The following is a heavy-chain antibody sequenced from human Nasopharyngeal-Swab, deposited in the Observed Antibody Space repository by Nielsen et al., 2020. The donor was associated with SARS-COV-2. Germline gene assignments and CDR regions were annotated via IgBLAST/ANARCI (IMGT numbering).Heavy chain of an antibody. CDR3: ARDGATFYYYYMDV. CDR1: GFTFDDYA. Sequence: SLKISCAASGFTFDDYAMHWVRQAPGKGLEWVSGISWNSGSIGYADSVKGRFTISRDNAKNSLYLQMNSLRAEDTALYHCARDGATFYYYYMDVWGKGTTVTVSS. V-gene: IGHV3-9*01. J-gene: IGHJ6*03. CDR2: ISWNSGSI. D-gene: IGHD2/OR15-2a*01.